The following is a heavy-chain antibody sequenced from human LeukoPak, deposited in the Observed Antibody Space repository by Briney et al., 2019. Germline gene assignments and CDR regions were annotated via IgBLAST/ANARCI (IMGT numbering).Heavy chain of an antibody. CDR1: GGSISSSSYY. CDR3: ARRATGRKAFDI. J-gene: IGHJ3*02. D-gene: IGHD5-12*01. V-gene: IGHV4-39*01. CDR2: IYYSGST. Sequence: SETLSLTCTVSGGSISSSSYYWGWIRQPPGKGLEWIGSIYYSGSTYYNPSLKSRVTISVDTSKNQFSLKLSSVTAADTAVYYCARRATGRKAFDIWGQGTMATVSS.